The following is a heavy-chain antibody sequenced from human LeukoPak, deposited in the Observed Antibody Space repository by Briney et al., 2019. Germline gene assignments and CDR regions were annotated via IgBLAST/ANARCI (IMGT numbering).Heavy chain of an antibody. J-gene: IGHJ4*02. D-gene: IGHD3-16*02. CDR3: ARAGAYDYVWGSYLDY. V-gene: IGHV3-11*01. CDR1: GFIFSDYY. CDR2: ISSRGSTI. Sequence: GGSLRLSCAASGFIFSDYYMSWIRQARGKGLEWVSYISSRGSTIYYADSVKGRFPISRDNDKNSLYLQINSLRAEDTAVYYCARAGAYDYVWGSYLDYWGQGTLVTVSS.